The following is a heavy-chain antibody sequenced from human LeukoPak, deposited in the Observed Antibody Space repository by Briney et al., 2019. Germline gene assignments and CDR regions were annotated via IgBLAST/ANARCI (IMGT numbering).Heavy chain of an antibody. CDR3: ARDYKYAFDN. J-gene: IGHJ4*02. D-gene: IGHD5-24*01. CDR2: IGIDSGNT. V-gene: IGHV3-48*01. Sequence: GGSLRLSCAASGFTFSDYSMNWVRQAPGKGLEWVSYIGIDSGNTNYADSVKGRFTVSGDKAKNSLYLQMNSLRVGDTAVYYCARDYKYAFDNWGQGTLVTVSS. CDR1: GFTFSDYS.